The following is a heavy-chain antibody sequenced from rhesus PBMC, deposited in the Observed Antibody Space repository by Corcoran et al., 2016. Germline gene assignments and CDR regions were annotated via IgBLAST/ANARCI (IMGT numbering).Heavy chain of an antibody. J-gene: IGHJ5-1*01. CDR2: IYATSVTT. CDR1: GGSMSESSF. V-gene: IGHV4S9*01. D-gene: IGHD3-34*01. Sequence: QVRLQESGPGLVKSSETLSLTCAVSGGSMSESSFWTWIRQPPGKGLEWVGNIYATSVTTDNPSLKSPVTISNDTANSQFFLKVPSVTAADTAVYYCASPFERGRFEVWGAGILVTVSS. CDR3: ASPFERGRFEV.